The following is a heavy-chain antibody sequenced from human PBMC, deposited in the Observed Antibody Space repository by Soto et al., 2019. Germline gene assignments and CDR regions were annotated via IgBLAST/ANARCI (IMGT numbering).Heavy chain of an antibody. D-gene: IGHD3-9*01. Sequence: PSETLSLTCTVYGGYFSGYYWSWIRQPPGKGLEWIGEINHSGSTNYNPSLKSRVTISVDTSKNQFSLKLSSVTAADTAVYYCARGRGKRNYDILTGYFEWGQGTLVTVSS. CDR3: ARGRGKRNYDILTGYFE. CDR1: GGYFSGYY. J-gene: IGHJ4*02. V-gene: IGHV4-34*01. CDR2: INHSGST.